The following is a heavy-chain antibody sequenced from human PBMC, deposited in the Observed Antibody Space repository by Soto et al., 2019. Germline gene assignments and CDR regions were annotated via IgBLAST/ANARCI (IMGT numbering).Heavy chain of an antibody. V-gene: IGHV3-33*01. D-gene: IGHD5-12*01. Sequence: QVQLVESGGGVVQPGRSLRLSCAASGFTFSSYGMHWVRQAPGKGLEWVALVWYDGGNKYYADAVKGRFTISRDNSKNTLCLQMTILRAEDTAVYYCVRAAGYSGNDYVYYYGMDVWGQGTTVTVSS. CDR1: GFTFSSYG. J-gene: IGHJ6*02. CDR2: VWYDGGNK. CDR3: VRAAGYSGNDYVYYYGMDV.